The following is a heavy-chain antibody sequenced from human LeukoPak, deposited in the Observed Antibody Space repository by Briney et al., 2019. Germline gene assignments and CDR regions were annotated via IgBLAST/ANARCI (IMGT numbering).Heavy chain of an antibody. CDR2: ISSSSSYI. J-gene: IGHJ4*02. Sequence: GGSLRLSCAASGFTFSSYSMNWVRQAPGKGLEWVSSISSSSSYIYYADSVKGRFTISRDNAKNSLYLQMNSLRAEDTAVYYCARGGPYYYDSSGYYIPYFDYWGQGTLVTVSS. CDR1: GFTFSSYS. D-gene: IGHD3-22*01. CDR3: ARGGPYYYDSSGYYIPYFDY. V-gene: IGHV3-21*01.